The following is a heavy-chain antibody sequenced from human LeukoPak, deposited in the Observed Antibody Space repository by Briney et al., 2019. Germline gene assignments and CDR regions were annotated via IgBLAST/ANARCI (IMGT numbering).Heavy chain of an antibody. V-gene: IGHV1-2*02. CDR2: INPNSGGT. CDR1: GYTFTSYG. J-gene: IGHJ4*02. CDR3: ARAFSLYYYDSSGYSSYIDY. D-gene: IGHD3-22*01. Sequence: ASVKVSCKASGYTFTSYGISWVRQAPGQGLEWMGWINPNSGGTNYAQKVQGRVTMTSDTSSSTAYMELSRLRSDDTAVYYCARAFSLYYYDSSGYSSYIDYWGQGTLVTVSS.